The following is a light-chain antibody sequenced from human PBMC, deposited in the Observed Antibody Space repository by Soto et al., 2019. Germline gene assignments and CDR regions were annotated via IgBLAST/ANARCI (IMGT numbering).Light chain of an antibody. CDR1: QSVSSN. CDR2: GAS. V-gene: IGKV3-15*01. J-gene: IGKJ1*01. CDR3: QQYHNWPPLT. Sequence: EIVMTQSPATLSVSPGERATLSCRASQSVSSNLAWYQQKTGQVPRLLVYGASTRATGIPARFSGSGSGTEFTLTISSLQSEDFAVYYCQQYHNWPPLTFGQGTKVEIK.